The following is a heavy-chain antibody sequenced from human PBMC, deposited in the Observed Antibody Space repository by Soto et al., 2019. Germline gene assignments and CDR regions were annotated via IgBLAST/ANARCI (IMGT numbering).Heavy chain of an antibody. CDR2: LIPFLGTT. D-gene: IGHD6-13*01. J-gene: IGHJ5*02. V-gene: IGHV1-69*01. CDR3: ARPKSPPYSSNWYNYCVP. Sequence: QVQLVQSGAEVKKPGSSVKVSCKASGGTFSGSAFTWVRQAPGQGLALMGGLIPFLGTTNYAHKFRGRVTITADESASTAYMELNSLRSDDTAVYFCARPKSPPYSSNWYNYCVPWGQGTLVVVSS. CDR1: GGTFSGSA.